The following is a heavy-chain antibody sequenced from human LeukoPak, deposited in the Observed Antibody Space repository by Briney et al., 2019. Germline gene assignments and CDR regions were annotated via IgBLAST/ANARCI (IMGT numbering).Heavy chain of an antibody. D-gene: IGHD5-24*01. CDR2: IDPSSTYI. V-gene: IGHV3-21*01. Sequence: KPGGSLRLSCAASGFTFSISSINWVRQAPGKGLEWVSSIDPSSTYIYYADSVRGRFTISRDNAKNSVSLQMNSLRAEDTAVYYCARDSSGWLQLSSTFDYWGQGTLVTVSS. CDR3: ARDSSGWLQLSSTFDY. J-gene: IGHJ4*02. CDR1: GFTFSISS.